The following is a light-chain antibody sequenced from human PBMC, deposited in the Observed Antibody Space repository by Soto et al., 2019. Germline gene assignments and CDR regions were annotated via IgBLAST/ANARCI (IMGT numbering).Light chain of an antibody. J-gene: IGKJ4*01. Sequence: DIQMTQSPSSLSPSVGDSVTITCQASQDINTFLNWYQQKPGKAPELLIYDVAYLQTGVPSRFSGSGSGTEFSFTISSLQPEDIATYFCQQFHTLPLTFGGGTKVEI. CDR1: QDINTF. CDR2: DVA. V-gene: IGKV1-33*01. CDR3: QQFHTLPLT.